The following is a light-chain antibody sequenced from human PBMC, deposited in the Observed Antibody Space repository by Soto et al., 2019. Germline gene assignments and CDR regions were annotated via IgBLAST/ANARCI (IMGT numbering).Light chain of an antibody. CDR3: RSFTTSTTYV. CDR1: SSDVGAYNY. J-gene: IGLJ1*01. V-gene: IGLV2-14*03. Sequence: QSALTQPASVSGSPGQSIAISCTGTSSDVGAYNYVSWYQQYPGKAPKLMIDDVNNRPSGISDLFSGSKSGNTASLTISGLHADEEDDYYCRSFTTSTTYVFGTGTKLTVL. CDR2: DVN.